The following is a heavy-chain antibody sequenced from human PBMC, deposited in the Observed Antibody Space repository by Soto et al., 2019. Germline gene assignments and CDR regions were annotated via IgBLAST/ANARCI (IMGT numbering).Heavy chain of an antibody. CDR1: GFTFSSYG. J-gene: IGHJ6*02. CDR3: SRDSLAEYYYYGMDV. D-gene: IGHD3-16*01. CDR2: ISYDGSNK. V-gene: IGHV3-30*03. Sequence: PGGSLRLSCAASGFTFSSYGMHWVRQAPGKGLEWVAVISYDGSNKYYADYVKGRFTISRDNSKNTLYLQMNSLRAEDMAVYYCSRDSLAEYYYYGMDVWGQGTTVTVSS.